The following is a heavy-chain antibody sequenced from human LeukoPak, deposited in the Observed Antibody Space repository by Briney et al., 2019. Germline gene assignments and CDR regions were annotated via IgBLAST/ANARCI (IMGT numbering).Heavy chain of an antibody. V-gene: IGHV4-59*08. CDR3: ARRNTADASIDF. J-gene: IGHJ4*02. CDR2: VFYSGSN. Sequence: PSETLSLTRSVSGGSIIGHWWSWIRQPPGKGLEWIGDVFYSGSNNYNPSPKSRLTISLDTSKNQFSLNLRSVTATDTAMYYCARRNTADASIDFWGQGTLVTASS. D-gene: IGHD4-17*01. CDR1: GGSIIGHW.